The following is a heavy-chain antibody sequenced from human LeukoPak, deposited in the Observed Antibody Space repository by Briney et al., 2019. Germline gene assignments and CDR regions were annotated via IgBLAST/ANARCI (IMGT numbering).Heavy chain of an antibody. CDR3: AGGGSTSSYYFDY. CDR2: ISSSSYHI. J-gene: IGHJ4*02. D-gene: IGHD2-15*01. V-gene: IGHV3-21*01. CDR1: GFSISRYS. Sequence: GGSLRLSCVTSGFSISRYSMNWVRQAPGKGLEWVSSISSSSYHIYYADSIKGRFTISRDNAKNSLYLQMDSLRAEDTAVYYCAGGGSTSSYYFDYWGQGTLVTVSS.